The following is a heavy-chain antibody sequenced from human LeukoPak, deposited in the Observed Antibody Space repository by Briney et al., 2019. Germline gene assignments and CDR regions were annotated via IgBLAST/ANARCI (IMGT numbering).Heavy chain of an antibody. J-gene: IGHJ2*01. Sequence: SETLSLTCTVSGGSLSTYYWSWIRQPPGKGLEWIGYIYYSGSTNYNPSLKSRVTISLDTSKNQFSLKLSSVTAADTAVYYCARVYSIYWYFDLWGRGTLVTVSS. D-gene: IGHD4-11*01. CDR1: GGSLSTYY. CDR2: IYYSGST. CDR3: ARVYSIYWYFDL. V-gene: IGHV4-59*01.